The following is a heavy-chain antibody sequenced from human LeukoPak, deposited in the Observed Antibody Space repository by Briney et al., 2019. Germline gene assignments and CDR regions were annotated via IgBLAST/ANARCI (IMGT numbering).Heavy chain of an antibody. CDR2: IWYDGSNK. Sequence: GGSLRLSCAASGFTFSSYGMHWVRQAPGKGLEWVAVIWYDGSNKYYADSVKGRFTISRDNSKNTLYLQMNSLRAEDTAVYYCARDAPGRSGSCLPGDYWGQRTLVTVSS. CDR1: GFTFSSYG. J-gene: IGHJ4*02. D-gene: IGHD1-26*01. CDR3: ARDAPGRSGSCLPGDY. V-gene: IGHV3-33*01.